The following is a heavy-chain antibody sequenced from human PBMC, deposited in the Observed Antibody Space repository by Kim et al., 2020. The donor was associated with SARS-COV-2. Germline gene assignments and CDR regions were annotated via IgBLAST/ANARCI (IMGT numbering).Heavy chain of an antibody. D-gene: IGHD3-9*01. V-gene: IGHV4-34*01. CDR3: ARGRRDILTGYFYDY. J-gene: IGHJ4*02. Sequence: PSLKSRVTISVDTSKNQFSLKLSSVTAADTAVYYCARGRRDILTGYFYDYWGQGTLVTVSS.